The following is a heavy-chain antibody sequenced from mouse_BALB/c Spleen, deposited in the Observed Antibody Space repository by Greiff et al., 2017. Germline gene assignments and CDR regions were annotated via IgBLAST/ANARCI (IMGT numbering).Heavy chain of an antibody. CDR1: GYTFTSYW. CDR3: ARYGNFYAMDY. D-gene: IGHD2-1*01. Sequence: LQESGAELAKPGASVKMSCKASGYTFTSYWMHWVKQRPGQGLEWIGYINPSTGYTEYNQKFKDKATLTADKSSSTAYMQLSSLTSEDSAVYYCARYGNFYAMDYWGQGTSVTVSS. J-gene: IGHJ4*01. CDR2: INPSTGYT. V-gene: IGHV1-7*01.